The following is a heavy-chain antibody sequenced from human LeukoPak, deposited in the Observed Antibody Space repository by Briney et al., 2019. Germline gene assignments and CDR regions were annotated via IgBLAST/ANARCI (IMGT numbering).Heavy chain of an antibody. CDR2: IIPILGIA. CDR3: ARHMGADDAFDI. CDR1: GGTFSSYA. Sequence: ASVKVSCKASGGTFSSYAIIWVRQAPGQGLEWVGRIIPILGIANYAQKFQGRVTITADKSTSTAYMELSSLRPEDTAVYYCARHMGADDAFDIWGQGTMVTVSS. D-gene: IGHD1-26*01. V-gene: IGHV1-69*04. J-gene: IGHJ3*02.